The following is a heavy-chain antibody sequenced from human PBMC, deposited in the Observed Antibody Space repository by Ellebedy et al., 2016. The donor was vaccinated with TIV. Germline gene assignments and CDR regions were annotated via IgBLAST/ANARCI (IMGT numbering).Heavy chain of an antibody. CDR2: IYYSGNT. V-gene: IGHV4-59*01. D-gene: IGHD2-2*01. CDR3: ARAYCTSTHCSRKLDY. Sequence: SETLSLXXTVSGGSITTYYGSWIRQPPGKGLEWIGYIYYSGNTNYNPSLKSRVTISVDTSKNQFSLRLSSVTAADTAVYYCARAYCTSTHCSRKLDYWGQGTLVTVSS. J-gene: IGHJ4*02. CDR1: GGSITTYY.